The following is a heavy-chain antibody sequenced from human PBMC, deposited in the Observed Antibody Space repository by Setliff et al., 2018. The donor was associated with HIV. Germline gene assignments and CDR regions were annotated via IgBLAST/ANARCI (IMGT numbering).Heavy chain of an antibody. D-gene: IGHD2-21*01. CDR3: ARDPAVASREVAFDI. V-gene: IGHV4-30-4*08. Sequence: NPSETLSLTCTVSGGSISSGNNYWSWIRQPPGKGLEWIAYIYYSGNTYYNPSLKSRATISVDTSKNQFSLKLNSVTVADTAVYYCARDPAVASREVAFDIWGQGTMVTVS. CDR1: GGSISSGNNY. J-gene: IGHJ3*02. CDR2: IYYSGNT.